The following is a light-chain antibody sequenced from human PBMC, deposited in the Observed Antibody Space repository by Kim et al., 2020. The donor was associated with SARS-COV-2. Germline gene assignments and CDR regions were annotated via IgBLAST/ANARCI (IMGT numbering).Light chain of an antibody. CDR3: QVWDTSSDHVV. CDR1: NIGSKS. V-gene: IGLV3-21*04. J-gene: IGLJ2*01. CDR2: YDT. Sequence: PGKTARITWGGNNIGSKSVHWYQQKPGQAPVLVIYYDTDRPSGIPERFSGSNSGNTATLTISRVEAGDEADYYCQVWDTSSDHVVFGGGTQLTVL.